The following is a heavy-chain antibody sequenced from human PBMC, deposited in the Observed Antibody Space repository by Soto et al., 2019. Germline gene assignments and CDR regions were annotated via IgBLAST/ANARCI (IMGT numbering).Heavy chain of an antibody. D-gene: IGHD1-1*01. CDR2: IKSKTDGGTT. CDR3: ATESESDNYY. Sequence: EVQLVESGGDLVKPGRSLRLSCGASGFTFSNAWMSWVRQAPGKGLEWVGRIKSKTDGGTTDYAAPVKGRFTISRHDPIYTLYPQMNSLKTEDTAVYYYATESESDNYYWGRGSPVTVCS. CDR1: GFTFSNAW. V-gene: IGHV3-15*01. J-gene: IGHJ4*03.